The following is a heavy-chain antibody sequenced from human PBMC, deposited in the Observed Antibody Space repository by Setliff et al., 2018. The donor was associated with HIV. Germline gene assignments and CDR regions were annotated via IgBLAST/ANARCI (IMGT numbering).Heavy chain of an antibody. CDR2: AYFLGNM. CDR1: GASILSSGGYF. D-gene: IGHD3-22*01. J-gene: IGHJ4*02. V-gene: IGHV4-39*02. Sequence: SETLSLTCTVSGASILSSGGYFWGWIRQPPGRGLEWIGSAYFLGNMYLNPSLKSRVTVSIDTSKNRFSLRVTSVTAADTAVYYCARGALSLTMTQLLSFFDSWGQGTQVTVSS. CDR3: ARGALSLTMTQLLSFFDS.